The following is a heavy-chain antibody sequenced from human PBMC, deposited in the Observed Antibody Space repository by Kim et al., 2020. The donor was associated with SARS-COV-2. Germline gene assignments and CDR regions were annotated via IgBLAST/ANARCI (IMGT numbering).Heavy chain of an antibody. Sequence: GGALRLSCSASGFTFSDYSMNWFRQAPGKGLEWVSYITGSSRIIYYADSVKGRFTISRDNAKNSLSLQMNRLRDEDTAVYYCARQDPYSRGWHFDYWGQG. CDR1: GFTFSDYS. V-gene: IGHV3-48*02. CDR3: ARQDPYSRGWHFDY. J-gene: IGHJ4*02. D-gene: IGHD6-19*01. CDR2: ITGSSRII.